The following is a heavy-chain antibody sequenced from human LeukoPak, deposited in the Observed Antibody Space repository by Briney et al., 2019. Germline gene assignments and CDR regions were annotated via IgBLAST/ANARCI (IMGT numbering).Heavy chain of an antibody. J-gene: IGHJ5*02. CDR1: GGSISSGGYY. CDR3: ARGSWGPTTGGWFDP. V-gene: IGHV4-31*03. D-gene: IGHD1-26*01. Sequence: PSETPSLTCTVSGGSISSGGYYWSWIRQHPGKGLEWIGYIYYSGSTYYNPSLKSRVTISVDTSKNQFSLKLSSVTAADTAVYYCARGSWGPTTGGWFDPWGQGTLVTVSS. CDR2: IYYSGST.